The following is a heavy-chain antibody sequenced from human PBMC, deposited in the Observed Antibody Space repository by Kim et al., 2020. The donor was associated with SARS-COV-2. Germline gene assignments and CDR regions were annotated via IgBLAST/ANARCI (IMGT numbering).Heavy chain of an antibody. V-gene: IGHV3-48*03. CDR3: ARDPTIAVPSGWYFDL. CDR1: GFTFSSYE. D-gene: IGHD6-19*01. CDR2: ISSSGSTI. J-gene: IGHJ2*01. Sequence: GGSLRLSCAASGFTFSSYEMNWVRQAPGKGLEWVSYISSSGSTIYYADSVKGRFTISRDNAKNSLYLQMNSLRAEDTAVYYCARDPTIAVPSGWYFDLWGRGTLVTVSS.